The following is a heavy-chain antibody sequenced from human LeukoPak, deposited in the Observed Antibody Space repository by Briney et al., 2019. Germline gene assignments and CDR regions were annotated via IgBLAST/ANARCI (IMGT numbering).Heavy chain of an antibody. D-gene: IGHD6-13*01. CDR1: GGSFSGFY. V-gene: IGHV4-34*01. CDR3: ARDAAAEGWFDP. Sequence: SETLSLTCAVYGGSFSGFYWSWIRQSPTKGLEWIGEINDSGSTNYNPSLKSRVTMSVDTSKNQFSLKLDAVTAADTAVYYCARDAAAEGWFDPWGQGTLVTVSS. J-gene: IGHJ5*02. CDR2: INDSGST.